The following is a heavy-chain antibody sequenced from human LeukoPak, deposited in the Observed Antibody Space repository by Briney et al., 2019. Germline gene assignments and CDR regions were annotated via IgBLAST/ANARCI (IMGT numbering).Heavy chain of an antibody. V-gene: IGHV4-59*01. J-gene: IGHJ4*01. Sequence: SETLSLTCTVSGGSISTYYWNWIRQPPGKGLEWIGYINYSGRTNNNPSLKSRVTISVDTSKNQFSLKLSSVTVADTAVYYCARYAGGRGNPKFDYWGQGSLVTVSS. CDR2: INYSGRT. CDR3: ARYAGGRGNPKFDY. CDR1: GGSISTYY. D-gene: IGHD2-15*01.